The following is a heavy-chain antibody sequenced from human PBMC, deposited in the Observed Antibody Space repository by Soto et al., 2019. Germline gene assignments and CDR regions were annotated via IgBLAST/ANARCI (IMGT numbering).Heavy chain of an antibody. CDR2: ISSSGSTK. CDR3: AKEYGSTWIDH. D-gene: IGHD6-13*01. Sequence: GGSLRLSCAASGFTFSSFEMNWVRQAPDKGLEWASYISSSGSTKYYADSVKGRFAISRDNAKNSLWLQMSSLRDEDTAVYYCAKEYGSTWIDHWGQGTPVTVSS. V-gene: IGHV3-48*03. CDR1: GFTFSSFE. J-gene: IGHJ4*02.